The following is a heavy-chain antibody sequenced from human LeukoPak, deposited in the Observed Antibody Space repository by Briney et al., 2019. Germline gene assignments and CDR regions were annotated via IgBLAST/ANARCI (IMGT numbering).Heavy chain of an antibody. CDR1: GFTFSSYG. CDR3: AKVDGSGRYMDV. CDR2: IRYDGSNK. J-gene: IGHJ6*03. D-gene: IGHD6-19*01. V-gene: IGHV3-30*02. Sequence: GGSLRLSCAASGFTFSSYGMHWVRQAPGKVLEWVAFIRYDGSNKYYADSVKGRFTISRDNSKNTLYLQMNSLRAEDTAVYYCAKVDGSGRYMDVWGKGTTVTISS.